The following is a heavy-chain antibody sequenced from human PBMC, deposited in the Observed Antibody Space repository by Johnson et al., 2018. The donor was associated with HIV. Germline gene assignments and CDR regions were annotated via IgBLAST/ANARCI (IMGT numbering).Heavy chain of an antibody. D-gene: IGHD5-12*01. V-gene: IGHV3-23*04. CDR3: AINSGYDSHGAFDI. Sequence: VQLVESGGGLVQPGDSLRLLCAASEFTFSGYAMSWVRQAPGKGLEWVSGISGNGFSTYYADSVKGRFIISRDNAKNSLYLQMNRLRAEDTAVYYCAINSGYDSHGAFDIWGQGTMVTVSS. CDR2: ISGNGFST. CDR1: EFTFSGYA. J-gene: IGHJ3*02.